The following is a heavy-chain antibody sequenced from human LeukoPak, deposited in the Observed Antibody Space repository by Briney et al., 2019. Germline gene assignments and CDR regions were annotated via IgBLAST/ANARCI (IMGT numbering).Heavy chain of an antibody. D-gene: IGHD3-3*01. J-gene: IGHJ6*03. CDR2: ISSSSSTI. V-gene: IGHV3-48*04. Sequence: GGSLRLSCAASGFTFSSYSMNWVRQAPGKGLEWVSYISSSSSTIYYADSVKGRFTISRDNAKNSLYLQMNGLRAEDTAVYYCARGGGYDFWSGYYSYYYYMDVWGKGTTVTVSS. CDR1: GFTFSSYS. CDR3: ARGGGYDFWSGYYSYYYYMDV.